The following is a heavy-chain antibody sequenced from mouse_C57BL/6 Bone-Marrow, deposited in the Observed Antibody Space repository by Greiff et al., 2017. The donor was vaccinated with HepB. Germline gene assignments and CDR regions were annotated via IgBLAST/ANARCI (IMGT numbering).Heavy chain of an antibody. CDR3: ARDGYFLYWYFDV. D-gene: IGHD2-3*01. V-gene: IGHV1-55*01. CDR2: IYPGSGST. CDR1: GYTFTSYW. Sequence: VQLQQPGAELVKPGASVKMSCKASGYTFTSYWITWVKQRPGQGLEWIGDIYPGSGSTNYNEKFKSKATLTVDTSASTAYMQLSSLTSEDSAVYYCARDGYFLYWYFDVWGTGTTVTVSS. J-gene: IGHJ1*03.